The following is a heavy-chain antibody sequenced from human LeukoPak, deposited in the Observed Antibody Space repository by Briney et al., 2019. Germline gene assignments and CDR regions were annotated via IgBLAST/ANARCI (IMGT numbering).Heavy chain of an antibody. CDR3: ARDTSTTFTLGNFDY. CDR2: ISSSSSYI. D-gene: IGHD1-1*01. Sequence: GGSLRLSCAASGFTFSSYSMNWVRQAPGKGLEWVSSISSSSSYIYYADSVKGRFTISRDNAKNSLYLQMNSLRAEDTAVYYCARDTSTTFTLGNFDYWGQGTLVTVSS. CDR1: GFTFSSYS. J-gene: IGHJ4*02. V-gene: IGHV3-21*01.